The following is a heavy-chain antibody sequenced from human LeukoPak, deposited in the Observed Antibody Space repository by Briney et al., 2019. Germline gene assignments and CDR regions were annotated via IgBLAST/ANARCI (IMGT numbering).Heavy chain of an antibody. CDR2: IYYSGST. D-gene: IGHD3-10*01. J-gene: IGHJ5*02. Sequence: PSETLSLTCTVSGGSISTYYWSWIRQPPGKGLEWIGYIYYSGSTNYNPSLKSRVTMSVDTSKSQFSLELSSVTAADTAVYYCARDSGVDKYWIDPWGQGTLVTVSS. V-gene: IGHV4-59*01. CDR1: GGSISTYY. CDR3: ARDSGVDKYWIDP.